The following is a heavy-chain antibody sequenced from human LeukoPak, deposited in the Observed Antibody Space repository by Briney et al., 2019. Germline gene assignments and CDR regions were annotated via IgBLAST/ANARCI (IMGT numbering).Heavy chain of an antibody. CDR2: IRDNGSTK. V-gene: IGHV3-30*02. CDR3: AKVGSNSWGIFDI. CDR1: GFIFRNYG. Sequence: GGSLRLSCAASGFIFRNYGIHWVRQAPGKGLDWVAFIRDNGSTKYYVDSVKGRFTISRDNSKNTLYLQMNSLRVEDTAIYYCAKVGSNSWGIFDIWGQGTMVTVCS. D-gene: IGHD6-13*01. J-gene: IGHJ3*02.